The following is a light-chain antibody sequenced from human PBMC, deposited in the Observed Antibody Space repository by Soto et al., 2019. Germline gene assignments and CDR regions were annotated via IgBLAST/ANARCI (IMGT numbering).Light chain of an antibody. V-gene: IGKV1-39*01. Sequence: DIEVTQSQASLSASVGDRVTITCRANQTINYYLNWYQKKPGKAPRLLIYAATSLQSGVPSRFSGSGSGTDFTLTIFALQPADFATYYCQENSKSAGMFGHGTKVEVK. CDR2: AAT. J-gene: IGKJ1*01. CDR1: QTINYY. CDR3: QENSKSAGM.